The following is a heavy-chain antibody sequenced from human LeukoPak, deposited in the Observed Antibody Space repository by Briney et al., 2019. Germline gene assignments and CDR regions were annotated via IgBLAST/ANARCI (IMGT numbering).Heavy chain of an antibody. CDR1: GFTFSSNG. J-gene: IGHJ4*02. V-gene: IGHV3-33*01. CDR2: IWYDGSNK. Sequence: GGSLRLSCAASGFTFSSNGMHWVRQAPGKGLEWVAVIWYDGSNKYYADSVKGRFTISRDNSKNTLYLQMNSLRAEDTAVYYCARGGTVGATTTGDYWGQGTLVTVSS. D-gene: IGHD1-26*01. CDR3: ARGGTVGATTTGDY.